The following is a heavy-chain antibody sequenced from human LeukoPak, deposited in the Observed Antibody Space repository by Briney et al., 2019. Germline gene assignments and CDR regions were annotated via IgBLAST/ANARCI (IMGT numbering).Heavy chain of an antibody. CDR2: INQGGST. CDR1: GGSFSEYY. J-gene: IGHJ4*02. D-gene: IGHD1-26*01. Sequence: SETLSLTCGVYGGSFSEYYWSWIRQSPGKGLEWIGEINQGGSTTYNPSLKSRVTISVDTSKNEFSLNMSSVTDADTAVYYCARGDPSGRPGIAFDYWGQGTLVTVSS. CDR3: ARGDPSGRPGIAFDY. V-gene: IGHV4-34*01.